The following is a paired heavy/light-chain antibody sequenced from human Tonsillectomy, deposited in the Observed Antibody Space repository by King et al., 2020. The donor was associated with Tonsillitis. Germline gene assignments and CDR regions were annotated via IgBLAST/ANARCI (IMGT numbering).Light chain of an antibody. J-gene: IGLJ3*02. CDR2: DVS. V-gene: IGLV2-14*01. Sequence: QSALTQPASVSGSPGQSITISCTGTSSDIGTYNYVSWYQQHPGKAPKLIIYDVSNRPSGISNRFSASKSGNTASLAISGLQAEDEADYYCSSYTTSSSWVFGGGTKLTVL. CDR3: SSYTTSSSWV. CDR1: SSDIGTYNY.
Heavy chain of an antibody. D-gene: IGHD2-2*01. CDR1: RGSISSGGYF. J-gene: IGHJ5*02. Sequence: QVQLQESGPGLVKPSQTLSLTCTVSRGSISSGGYFWTWVRQHPGKGLEWIGYISYSGRTYYNPSLESRLTISVATSKNLFSLKLSSMTAADTAVYYCARGPATYCTSSTCDPGNNWFGPWGQGTLVTVSS. CDR2: ISYSGRT. CDR3: ARGPATYCTSSTCDPGNNWFGP. V-gene: IGHV4-31*03.